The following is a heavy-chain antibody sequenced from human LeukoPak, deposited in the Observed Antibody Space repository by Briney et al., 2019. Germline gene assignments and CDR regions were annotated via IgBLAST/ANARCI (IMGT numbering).Heavy chain of an antibody. CDR1: GGSISSYY. Sequence: NPSETLSLTCTVSGGSISSYYWSWIRQPPGKGLEWIGCIYYSGSTNYNPSLKSRVTISVDTSKNQFSLKLSSVTAADTAVYYCARDGLVPYGMDVWGQGTTVTVSS. D-gene: IGHD3/OR15-3a*01. V-gene: IGHV4-59*01. CDR3: ARDGLVPYGMDV. CDR2: IYYSGST. J-gene: IGHJ6*02.